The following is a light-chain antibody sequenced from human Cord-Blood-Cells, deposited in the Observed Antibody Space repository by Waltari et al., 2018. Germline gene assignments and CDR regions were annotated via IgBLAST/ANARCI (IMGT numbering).Light chain of an antibody. Sequence: QSALTQPASASGPPGQSITISCTGTSRDVGRYNLVSWYQQHPGKAPKLMIYEGSKRPSGVSNRFSGSKSGNTASLTISGLQAEDEADYYCCSYAGSSTYVFGTGTKVTVL. J-gene: IGLJ1*01. CDR2: EGS. V-gene: IGLV2-23*01. CDR3: CSYAGSSTYV. CDR1: SRDVGRYNL.